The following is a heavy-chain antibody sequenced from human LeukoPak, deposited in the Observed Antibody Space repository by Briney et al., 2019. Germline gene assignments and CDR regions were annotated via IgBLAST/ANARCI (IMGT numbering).Heavy chain of an antibody. J-gene: IGHJ5*02. CDR3: ARLEPEYQLLPNWFDP. Sequence: GESLKISCKGSGYSFTSYWIGWVRQMPGKGLEWMGIIYPGGSDTRYSPSFQGQVTISADKSISTAYLQWSSLKASDTAMYYCARLEPEYQLLPNWFDPWGQGTLVTVSS. CDR2: IYPGGSDT. D-gene: IGHD2-2*01. V-gene: IGHV5-51*01. CDR1: GYSFTSYW.